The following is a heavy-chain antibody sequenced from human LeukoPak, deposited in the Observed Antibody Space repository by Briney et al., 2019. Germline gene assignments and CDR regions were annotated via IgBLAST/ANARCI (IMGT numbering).Heavy chain of an antibody. D-gene: IGHD3-22*01. Sequence: SVKVSCKASGGTFSSYTISWVRQAPGQGLEWMGGIIPIFGTANYAQKFQGRVTITADESTSTAYMELSSLRSEDTAVYYCASSMIVVVTAYYFDYWGQGTLVTVSS. CDR1: GGTFSSYT. CDR2: IIPIFGTA. V-gene: IGHV1-69*13. CDR3: ASSMIVVVTAYYFDY. J-gene: IGHJ4*02.